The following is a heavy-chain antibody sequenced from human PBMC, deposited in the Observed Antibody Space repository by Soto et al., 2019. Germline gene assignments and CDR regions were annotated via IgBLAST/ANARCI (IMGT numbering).Heavy chain of an antibody. CDR2: IYYSGST. Sequence: SETLSLTCTVSGGSISSYYWSWIRQPPGKGLEWIGYIYYSGSTNYNPPLKSRVTISVDTSKNQFSLKLRSGTAADTAVYYCARRGYYDSSGYYYYFDYWGQGTLVTVSS. J-gene: IGHJ4*02. D-gene: IGHD3-22*01. CDR1: GGSISSYY. V-gene: IGHV4-59*08. CDR3: ARRGYYDSSGYYYYFDY.